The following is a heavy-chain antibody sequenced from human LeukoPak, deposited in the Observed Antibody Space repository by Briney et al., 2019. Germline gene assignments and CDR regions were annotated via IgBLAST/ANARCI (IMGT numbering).Heavy chain of an antibody. D-gene: IGHD4-17*01. CDR3: ARQFSDYGDYVTY. CDR2: IYYSGST. CDR1: GGSISSYY. Sequence: SETLSLTCTVSGGSISSYYWSWIRQPPGKGLEWIGYIYYSGSTNYNPSLKSRVTISVDTSKNQFSLKLSSVAAADTAVYYCARQFSDYGDYVTYWGQGTLVTVSS. J-gene: IGHJ4*02. V-gene: IGHV4-59*08.